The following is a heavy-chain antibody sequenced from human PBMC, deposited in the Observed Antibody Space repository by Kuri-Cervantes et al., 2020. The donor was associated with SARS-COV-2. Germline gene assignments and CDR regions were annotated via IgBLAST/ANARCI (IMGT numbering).Heavy chain of an antibody. CDR3: ARGMVRGLIQSYYYGMDV. CDR1: GYTFSVYY. Sequence: ASVKVSCKASGYTFSVYYMYWVRQAPGQGLEWMGWTNPNSGGTNYAQKLQGWVTMTRDTSSTGYMELSRLRSDDTAVYYCARGMVRGLIQSYYYGMDVWGQGTTVTVSS. CDR2: TNPNSGGT. D-gene: IGHD3-10*01. J-gene: IGHJ6*02. V-gene: IGHV1-2*04.